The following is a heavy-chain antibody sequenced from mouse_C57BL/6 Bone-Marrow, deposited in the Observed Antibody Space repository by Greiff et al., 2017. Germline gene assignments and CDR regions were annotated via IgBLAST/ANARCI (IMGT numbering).Heavy chain of an antibody. CDR2: IWSGGST. CDR3: AKRGGSYWYFDV. V-gene: IGHV2-4*01. Sequence: QVQLKESGPGLVQPSQSLSITCKVSGFSLTSYGVNWVSQPPGKGLEWLGVIWSGGSTDYNAALISRLSISKYNSKSQVFFKMNSLQADDTAIYYCAKRGGSYWYFDVWGTGTTVTVSS. CDR1: GFSLTSYG. J-gene: IGHJ1*03.